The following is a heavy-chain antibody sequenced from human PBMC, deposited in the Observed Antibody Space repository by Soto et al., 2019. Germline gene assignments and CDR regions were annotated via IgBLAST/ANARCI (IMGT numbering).Heavy chain of an antibody. Sequence: SETLCLTCTVSGGSISSYYWSWIRQPPGKGLEWIGYIYYSGSTNYNPSLKSRVTISVDTSKNQFSLKLSSVTAADTAVYYCARASRSSYDFWSGSSPAPFDPWGQGTLVTVSS. J-gene: IGHJ5*02. CDR1: GGSISSYY. D-gene: IGHD3-3*01. CDR2: IYYSGST. V-gene: IGHV4-59*08. CDR3: ARASRSSYDFWSGSSPAPFDP.